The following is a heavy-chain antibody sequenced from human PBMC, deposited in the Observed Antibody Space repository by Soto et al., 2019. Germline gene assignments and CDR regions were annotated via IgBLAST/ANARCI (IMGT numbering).Heavy chain of an antibody. J-gene: IGHJ6*02. CDR2: IIPIFGTA. Sequence: QVQLVQSGAEVKKPGSSVKVSCKASGGTFSSYAISWVRQAPGQGLEWMGGIIPIFGTANYAQNVQGRVTITADKSTSTAYMELSSVRSDDTAVYYCARPTMHYYYYYGMDVWGQGTTVTVSS. CDR1: GGTFSSYA. CDR3: ARPTMHYYYYYGMDV. V-gene: IGHV1-69*14. D-gene: IGHD2-2*01.